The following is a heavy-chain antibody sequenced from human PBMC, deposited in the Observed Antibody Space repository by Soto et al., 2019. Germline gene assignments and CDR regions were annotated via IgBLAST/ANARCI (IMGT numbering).Heavy chain of an antibody. CDR3: AGTEGPGNRRPTNFTIFGVVAPPRVGYYYYMDV. V-gene: IGHV1-69*02. CDR2: IIPILGIA. Sequence: ASVKVSCKASGGTFSSYTISWVRQAPGQGLEWMGRIIPILGIANYAQKFQGRVTITADKSTSTAYMELSSLRSEDTAGSYCAGTEGPGNRRPTNFTIFGVVAPPRVGYYYYMDVWGKGTTVTVSS. CDR1: GGTFSSYT. J-gene: IGHJ6*03. D-gene: IGHD3-3*01.